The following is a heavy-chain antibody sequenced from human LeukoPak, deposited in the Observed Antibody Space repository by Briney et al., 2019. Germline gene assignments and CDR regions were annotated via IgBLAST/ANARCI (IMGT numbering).Heavy chain of an antibody. D-gene: IGHD6-6*01. Sequence: PSETLSLTCAVSGGSISSSNWWSWVRQPPGKGLEWIGRIYNSGSTNYNPSLKSRVTISVDTSKSQFSLKLSSVTAADTAVYYCARGGQLARFQGYYFYMDVWGKGTTVTVSS. V-gene: IGHV4-4*02. CDR1: GGSISSSNW. J-gene: IGHJ6*03. CDR3: ARGGQLARFQGYYFYMDV. CDR2: IYNSGST.